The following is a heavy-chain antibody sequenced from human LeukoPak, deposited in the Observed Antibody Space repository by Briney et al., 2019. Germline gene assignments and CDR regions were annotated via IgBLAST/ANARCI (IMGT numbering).Heavy chain of an antibody. J-gene: IGHJ4*02. Sequence: SETLSLTCTVSGGSISSYYWSWIRQPPGKGLEWIGYIYYSGSTNYNPSLKSRVTISVDTSKNKFSLKLSSVTAADTAVYYCARTISSGWVDYWGQGTLVTVSS. D-gene: IGHD6-19*01. V-gene: IGHV4-59*01. CDR1: GGSISSYY. CDR2: IYYSGST. CDR3: ARTISSGWVDY.